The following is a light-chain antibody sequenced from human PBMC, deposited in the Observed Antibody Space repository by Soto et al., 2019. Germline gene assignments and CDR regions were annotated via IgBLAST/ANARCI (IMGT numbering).Light chain of an antibody. Sequence: IVLTQSPGTLSLSPGERATLSCRASQSVSNNYLAWYQQKPGQAPRLLIYGASNRATGIPDRFSGSGSGPDFTLTISSLQPEDFATYYCQQSYSSPPTFGQGTKVDIK. CDR3: QQSYSSPPT. CDR2: GAS. V-gene: IGKV3-20*01. J-gene: IGKJ1*01. CDR1: QSVSNNY.